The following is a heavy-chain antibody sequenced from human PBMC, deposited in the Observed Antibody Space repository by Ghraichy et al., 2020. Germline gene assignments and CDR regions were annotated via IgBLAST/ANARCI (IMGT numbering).Heavy chain of an antibody. CDR3: ARGVREGFDP. CDR2: MYTSGST. CDR1: AGSFSSDSYY. D-gene: IGHD1-1*01. Sequence: SETLSLTCTVSAGSFSSDSYYWSWIRQPAGKGLEWIGHMYTSGSTNYNPSLKSRVTISVDTSKNQFSLKLSSVTAADTVVYYCARGVREGFDPWGQGTLVTVSS. J-gene: IGHJ5*02. V-gene: IGHV4-61*09.